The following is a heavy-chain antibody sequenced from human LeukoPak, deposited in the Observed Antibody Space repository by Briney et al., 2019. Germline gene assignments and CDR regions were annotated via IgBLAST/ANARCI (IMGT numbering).Heavy chain of an antibody. V-gene: IGHV4-34*01. D-gene: IGHD3-3*01. J-gene: IGHJ6*02. Sequence: SETLSLTCAVYGGSFSGYYWSWIRQPPGKGLEWIGEINHSGSTNYNPSLKSRVTISVDTSKNQFSLKLSSVTAADTAVYYCARGLRFLEWLPYYYYYYGMDVWGQGTTVTVSS. CDR2: INHSGST. CDR3: ARGLRFLEWLPYYYYYYGMDV. CDR1: GGSFSGYY.